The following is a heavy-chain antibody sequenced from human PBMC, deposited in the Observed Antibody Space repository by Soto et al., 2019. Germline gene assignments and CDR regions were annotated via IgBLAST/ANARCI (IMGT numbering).Heavy chain of an antibody. CDR3: ARRGGVVVLAANTPFDY. D-gene: IGHD2-15*01. Sequence: QVPLQESGPRLVRPSGTLSLTCTVSSGSISTANWWSWVRQPPGRGLEWIGEIYHSGSTNYNLSLKSRVTLSVDKSKNQFSLRLSSVTAADTATYYCARRGGVVVLAANTPFDYWGQGTLVTVSS. J-gene: IGHJ4*02. CDR2: IYHSGST. CDR1: SGSISTANW. V-gene: IGHV4-4*02.